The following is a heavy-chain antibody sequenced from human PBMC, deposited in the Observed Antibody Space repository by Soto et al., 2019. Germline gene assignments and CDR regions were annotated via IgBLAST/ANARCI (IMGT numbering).Heavy chain of an antibody. V-gene: IGHV4-30-4*01. Sequence: QVQLQESCPGLVKPSQSLSLTCSVSGGPISSSNYYLSWIRQPPGKGLEYIGYIYYSGSTYYNPSLKSRVTISVDTSKNQFSLRLTSVTAADTAVYFCARDRLPIWGGMDVWGQGTTVIVSS. CDR2: IYYSGST. CDR1: GGPISSSNYY. D-gene: IGHD5-18*01. J-gene: IGHJ6*02. CDR3: ARDRLPIWGGMDV.